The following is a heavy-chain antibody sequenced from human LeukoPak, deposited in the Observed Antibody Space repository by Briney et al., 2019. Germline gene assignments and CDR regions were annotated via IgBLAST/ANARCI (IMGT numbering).Heavy chain of an antibody. CDR1: GGSISSQY. D-gene: IGHD1-26*01. Sequence: PSETLSLTCTASGGSISSQYWSWIRQPPGKGLEWIGYYYYSGSTKYNSSLKSRVTVSGDTSNNEFSLKLSSVTAADTAVYYCARGHSGTYYGFDMWGQGTMVTVSP. J-gene: IGHJ3*02. V-gene: IGHV4-59*11. CDR3: ARGHSGTYYGFDM. CDR2: YYYSGST.